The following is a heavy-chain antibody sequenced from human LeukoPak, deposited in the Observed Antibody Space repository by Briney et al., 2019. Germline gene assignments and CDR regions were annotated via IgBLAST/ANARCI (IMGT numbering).Heavy chain of an antibody. CDR2: ISAIDSTT. D-gene: IGHD6-13*01. CDR3: ARGLASSNWPHWFDP. V-gene: IGHV3-11*04. CDR1: GFTFSAYY. J-gene: IGHJ5*02. Sequence: PGGSLRLSFAASGFTFSAYYMTWIRQAPGKGLDGVSYISAIDSTTYYADSVKGRFTISRDNAKNSLYLQMNSLRVEDTAVYHCARGLASSNWPHWFDPWGQGTLVSVSS.